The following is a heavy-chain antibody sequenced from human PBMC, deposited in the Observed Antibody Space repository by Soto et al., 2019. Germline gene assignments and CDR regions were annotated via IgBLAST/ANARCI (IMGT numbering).Heavy chain of an antibody. D-gene: IGHD6-13*01. J-gene: IGHJ3*02. CDR1: GFTFSSYA. CDR2: IPYDGSNK. Sequence: VQLVESGGGVVQPGRSLRLSCAASGFTFSSYAMHWVRQAPGKGLEWVAVIPYDGSNKYYADSVKGRFTISRDNSKNTPYLQMNSLRAEDTAVYYCARDRGVAAAMNAFAIWGQGTMVTVSS. V-gene: IGHV3-30-3*01. CDR3: ARDRGVAAAMNAFAI.